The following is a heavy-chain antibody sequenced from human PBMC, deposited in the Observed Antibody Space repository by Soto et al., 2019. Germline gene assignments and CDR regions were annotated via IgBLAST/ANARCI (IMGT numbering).Heavy chain of an antibody. CDR1: GFTFNNYD. CDR2: ISTDGNSE. J-gene: IGHJ4*02. Sequence: QVQLVESGGGVVQPGRSLRLSCAASGFTFNNYDMHWVRQAPGKGLEWVAIISTDGNSEYYADSVKGRFTISRDKSKNTLYLQMNSLRAEDTAVYYCAKEGAGRIYYYDRSGFSDFDYCGQGTLVTVSS. CDR3: AKEGAGRIYYYDRSGFSDFDY. V-gene: IGHV3-30*18. D-gene: IGHD3-22*01.